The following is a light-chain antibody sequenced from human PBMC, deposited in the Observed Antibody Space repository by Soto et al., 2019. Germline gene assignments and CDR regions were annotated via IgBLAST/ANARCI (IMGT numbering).Light chain of an antibody. CDR3: QSFDSRLSAPV. V-gene: IGLV1-40*01. Sequence: QSVLTQPPSVSGAPGQRVTISCTGSTSNIGAPFDVHWYQHLPGTAPRLLIYANNNRPSGVPDRFSGSKSGTSASLAITGLQADDEADYYCQSFDSRLSAPVFGGGTMLTVL. J-gene: IGLJ2*01. CDR1: TSNIGAPFD. CDR2: ANN.